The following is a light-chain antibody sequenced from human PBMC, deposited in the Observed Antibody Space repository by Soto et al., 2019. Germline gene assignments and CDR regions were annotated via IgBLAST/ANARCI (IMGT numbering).Light chain of an antibody. Sequence: VLTQSPATLSLSPGERATLSCRASLNVNSYLAWYQQKPGQAPRLLIYRASIRATGIPDRFSGSGSGTEFTLTISSLKSEDFAVYYCQQYNDWPSITFGQGTRLEIK. CDR2: RAS. J-gene: IGKJ5*01. CDR1: LNVNSY. V-gene: IGKV3-15*01. CDR3: QQYNDWPSIT.